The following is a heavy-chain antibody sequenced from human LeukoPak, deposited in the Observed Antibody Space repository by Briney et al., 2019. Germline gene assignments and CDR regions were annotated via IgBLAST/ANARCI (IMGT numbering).Heavy chain of an antibody. V-gene: IGHV3-48*01. J-gene: IGHJ4*02. CDR2: ISSSSSTI. CDR1: GFTFSSYS. D-gene: IGHD3-22*01. Sequence: QTGGSLRLSCAASGFTFSSYSMNWVRQAPGKGLEWVSKISSSSSTIYYADSVKGRFTISRDNAKNSLYLQMNSLRAEDTAVYYCAKTYYYDSSGYYPTLDYWGQGTLVTVSS. CDR3: AKTYYYDSSGYYPTLDY.